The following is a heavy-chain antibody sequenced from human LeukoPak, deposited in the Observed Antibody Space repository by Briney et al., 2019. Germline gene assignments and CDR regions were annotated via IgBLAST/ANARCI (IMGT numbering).Heavy chain of an antibody. CDR2: INPNSGGT. V-gene: IGHV1-2*02. CDR1: GYTFTGYY. Sequence: ASVRVSCKASGYTFTGYYMHWVRQAPGQGLEWMGWINPNSGGTNYAQKFRGRVTMTRDTSISTAYMELSRLRSDDTAVYYCARGGYSSGWYRYFDYWGQGTLVTVSS. D-gene: IGHD6-19*01. J-gene: IGHJ4*02. CDR3: ARGGYSSGWYRYFDY.